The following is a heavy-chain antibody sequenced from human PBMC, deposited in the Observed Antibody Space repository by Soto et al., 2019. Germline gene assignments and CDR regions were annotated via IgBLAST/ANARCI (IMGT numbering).Heavy chain of an antibody. D-gene: IGHD3-10*02. Sequence: PWGSLRLSCAASRCTFSSYAMHRVPQAPAKGLEWVAVISYDGSNKYYADSVKCRFTISRDNSKNTLDLQMNSLRAEATAVYYCARDLSYYVVEYYFNYWGHRTLVTVSS. V-gene: IGHV3-30-3*01. CDR2: ISYDGSNK. CDR1: RCTFSSYA. CDR3: ARDLSYYVVEYYFNY. J-gene: IGHJ4*01.